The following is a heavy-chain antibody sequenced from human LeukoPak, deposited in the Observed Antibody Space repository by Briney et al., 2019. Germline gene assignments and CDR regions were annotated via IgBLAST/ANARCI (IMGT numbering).Heavy chain of an antibody. D-gene: IGHD6-19*01. CDR2: IYYSGST. V-gene: IGHV4-59*01. J-gene: IGHJ5*02. Sequence: SETLSLTCTVSGASITTYYWSWIRQPPGKGLEWIGYIYYSGSTNYIPSLKSRVTISVDTSKNQFSLKLSSVTAADTAVYYCARLRSSGWYFGWFDPWGQGTLVTVSS. CDR1: GASITTYY. CDR3: ARLRSSGWYFGWFDP.